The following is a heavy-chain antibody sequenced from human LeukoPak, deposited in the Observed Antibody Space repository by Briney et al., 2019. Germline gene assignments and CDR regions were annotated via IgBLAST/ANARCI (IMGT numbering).Heavy chain of an antibody. CDR2: ISYDGSNK. V-gene: IGHV3-30*04. Sequence: GGSLRLSCAASGFTFSSYAMHWVRQAPGKGLEWMAVISYDGSNKYYADSVKGRFTISRDNSKNTLYLQMNSLRAEDTAVYYCASFGELGPVADFDYWGQGTLVTVSS. CDR1: GFTFSSYA. J-gene: IGHJ4*02. CDR3: ASFGELGPVADFDY. D-gene: IGHD6-19*01.